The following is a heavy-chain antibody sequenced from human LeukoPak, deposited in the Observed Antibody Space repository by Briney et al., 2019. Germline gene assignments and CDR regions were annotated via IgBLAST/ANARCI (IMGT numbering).Heavy chain of an antibody. V-gene: IGHV3-30*03. D-gene: IGHD3-16*02. J-gene: IGHJ5*02. CDR1: GFTFSSYG. CDR2: ISYDGSNK. Sequence: GGSLRLSCAASGFTFSSYGMRWVRQAPGKGLEWVAVISYDGSNKYYADSVKGRFTISRDNSKNTLYLQMNSLRAEDTAVYYCARDVGYRSWFDPWGQGTLVIVSS. CDR3: ARDVGYRSWFDP.